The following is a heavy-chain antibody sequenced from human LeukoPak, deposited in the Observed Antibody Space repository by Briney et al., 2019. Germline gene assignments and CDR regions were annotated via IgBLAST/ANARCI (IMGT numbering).Heavy chain of an antibody. V-gene: IGHV1-58*02. Sequence: ASVKVSCNTSEFTFTSSAIQWVRQARGQRLEWVGWIVVGSGNTNSAQKFQGRVTITRDMSTSTAYMELSSLRSDDTAVYYCARGIVEGASGYFDFWGQGALVTVSS. CDR3: ARGIVEGASGYFDF. CDR1: EFTFTSSA. CDR2: IVVGSGNT. D-gene: IGHD1-26*01. J-gene: IGHJ4*02.